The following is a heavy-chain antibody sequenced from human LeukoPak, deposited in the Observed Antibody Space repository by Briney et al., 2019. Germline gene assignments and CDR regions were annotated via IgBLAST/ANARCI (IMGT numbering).Heavy chain of an antibody. J-gene: IGHJ5*02. Sequence: ASVKVSCKASGYTFTGYYMHWVRQAPGHGLEWMGWINPNSGGTNYAQKFQGRVTMTRDTSISPAYMELSRLRSDDTAVYYCARGLRITMVRGASRGNWFDPWGQGTLVTVSS. CDR1: GYTFTGYY. CDR3: ARGLRITMVRGASRGNWFDP. CDR2: INPNSGGT. D-gene: IGHD3-10*01. V-gene: IGHV1-2*02.